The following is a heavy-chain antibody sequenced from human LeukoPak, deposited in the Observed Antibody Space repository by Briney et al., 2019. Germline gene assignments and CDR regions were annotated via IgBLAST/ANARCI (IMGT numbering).Heavy chain of an antibody. D-gene: IGHD3-22*01. CDR3: TRDGYHYYDSSGYTPFDY. Sequence: AGGSLRLSCTASGFTFGDYAMSWVRQAPGKGLEWVGFIRSKAYGGTTEYAASVKGRFAISRDDSKSIAYLQMNSLKTEDTAVYYCTRDGYHYYDSSGYTPFDYWGQGTLVTVSS. J-gene: IGHJ4*02. CDR1: GFTFGDYA. CDR2: IRSKAYGGTT. V-gene: IGHV3-49*04.